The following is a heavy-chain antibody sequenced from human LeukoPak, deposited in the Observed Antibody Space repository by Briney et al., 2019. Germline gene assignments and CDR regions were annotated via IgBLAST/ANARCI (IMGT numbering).Heavy chain of an antibody. CDR1: GFTFSSYA. CDR2: ISSNGGST. CDR3: ARGATVTTSDAFDI. J-gene: IGHJ3*02. V-gene: IGHV3-64*01. Sequence: GGSLRLSRAASGFTFSSYAMHWVRQAPGKGLEYVSAISSNGGSTYYANSVKGRFTISRDNSKNTLYLQMGSLRAEDMAVYYCARGATVTTSDAFDIWGQGTMVTVSS. D-gene: IGHD4-17*01.